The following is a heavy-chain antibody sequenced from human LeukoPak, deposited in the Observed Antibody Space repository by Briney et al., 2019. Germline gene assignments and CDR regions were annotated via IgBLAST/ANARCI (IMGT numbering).Heavy chain of an antibody. CDR1: GGSFSGYY. J-gene: IGHJ5*02. CDR3: ARGYYGFWSGYYVRDWFDP. CDR2: INHSGST. V-gene: IGHV4-34*01. Sequence: SETLSLTCAVYGGSFSGYYWSWIRQPPGKGLEWIGEINHSGSTNYNPSLKSRVTISVDTSKNQFSLKLSSVTAADTAVYYCARGYYGFWSGYYVRDWFDPWGQGTLVTVSS. D-gene: IGHD3-3*01.